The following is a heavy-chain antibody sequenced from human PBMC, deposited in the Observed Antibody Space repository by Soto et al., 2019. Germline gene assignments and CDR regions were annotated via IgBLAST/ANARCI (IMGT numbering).Heavy chain of an antibody. Sequence: SETLSLTCTVSGGSISSSSYYWGWIRQPPGKGLEWIGSIYYSGSTYYNPSLKSRVTISVDTSKNQFSLKLSSVTAADTAVYYCASHQQDSQYHYDRSGYYNVDYWGQGNLVTVSS. D-gene: IGHD3-22*01. J-gene: IGHJ4*02. CDR1: GGSISSSSYY. CDR2: IYYSGST. V-gene: IGHV4-39*01. CDR3: ASHQQDSQYHYDRSGYYNVDY.